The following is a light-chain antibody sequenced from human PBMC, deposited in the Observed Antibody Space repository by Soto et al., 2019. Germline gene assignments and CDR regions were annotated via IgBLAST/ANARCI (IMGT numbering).Light chain of an antibody. Sequence: ALTQPASVSGSPGQSITISCSGTRSDIGSYNYVAWYQQFPGKTPKILIYGVSNRPSGVSSRFSGSKSGNTASLTISGLQAEDEADYYCISYTGSSTSYVFGSGTKVTVL. V-gene: IGLV2-14*01. CDR3: ISYTGSSTSYV. J-gene: IGLJ1*01. CDR1: RSDIGSYNY. CDR2: GVS.